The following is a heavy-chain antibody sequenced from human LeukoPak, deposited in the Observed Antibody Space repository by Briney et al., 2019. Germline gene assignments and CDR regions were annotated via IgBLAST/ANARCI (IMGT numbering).Heavy chain of an antibody. D-gene: IGHD2-21*02. CDR2: IIPILGIA. J-gene: IGHJ5*02. CDR1: GGTFSSYA. CDR3: ARDQHIVVVTAQIKNWFDP. V-gene: IGHV1-69*04. Sequence: SVKVSCKASGGTFSSYAVSWVRQAPGQGLEWMGRIIPILGIANYAQKFQGRVTITADKSMSTAYMELSSLRSEDTAVYYCARDQHIVVVTAQIKNWFDPWGQGTLVTVSS.